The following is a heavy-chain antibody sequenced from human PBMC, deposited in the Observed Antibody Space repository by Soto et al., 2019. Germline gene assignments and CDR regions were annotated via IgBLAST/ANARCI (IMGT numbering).Heavy chain of an antibody. D-gene: IGHD2-8*01. CDR2: IYQSGST. CDR3: ARARRIIVPDYYYYGMDV. CDR1: GGSISSSNW. V-gene: IGHV4-4*02. Sequence: SETLSLTCAVSGGSISSSNWWSWVRQPPGKGLEWIGEIYQSGSTNYNPSLKSRVTISLDKSKNQFSLKLSSVTAADTAVYYCARARRIIVPDYYYYGMDVWGQGTTVTVSS. J-gene: IGHJ6*02.